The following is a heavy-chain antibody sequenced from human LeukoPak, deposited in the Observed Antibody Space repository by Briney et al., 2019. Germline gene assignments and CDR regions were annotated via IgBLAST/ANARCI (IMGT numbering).Heavy chain of an antibody. CDR2: ISSSSSYI. CDR3: ARDDEYCSGGSCYSLAYFDY. D-gene: IGHD2-15*01. Sequence: PGGSLRLSCAASGFTFSSYSMNWVRQAPGKGLEWVSSISSSSSYIYYADSVKGRFTISRDNAKNSLYLQMNSLRAEDTAVYYCARDDEYCSGGSCYSLAYFDYWGQGTLVTVSS. J-gene: IGHJ4*02. CDR1: GFTFSSYS. V-gene: IGHV3-21*01.